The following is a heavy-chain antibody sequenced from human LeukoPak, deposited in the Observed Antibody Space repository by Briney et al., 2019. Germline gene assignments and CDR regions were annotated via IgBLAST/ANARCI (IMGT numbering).Heavy chain of an antibody. V-gene: IGHV3-74*01. D-gene: IGHD3-10*01. CDR2: INSDGSST. J-gene: IGHJ4*02. CDR1: GFTFSSYA. Sequence: PGGSLSLSCAASGFTFSSYAMSWVRQAPGKGLVWVSRINSDGSSTSYADSVKGRFTISRDNAKNTLYLQMNSLRAEDTAVYYCARGRTGNYFDFWGQGTLVTVSS. CDR3: ARGRTGNYFDF.